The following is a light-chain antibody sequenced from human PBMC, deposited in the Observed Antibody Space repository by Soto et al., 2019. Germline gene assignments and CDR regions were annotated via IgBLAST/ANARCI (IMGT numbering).Light chain of an antibody. J-gene: IGKJ2*01. Sequence: EIVMTQSPATLSVSPGERATLSCRASQSVRSNLAWYQQKPGQAPRLLMYGASTRATGIPARFSGSGSGTEFTLTISSLQSEDFAVYYCQHYDNRPPYTFGQGTKLEIK. V-gene: IGKV3-15*01. CDR1: QSVRSN. CDR3: QHYDNRPPYT. CDR2: GAS.